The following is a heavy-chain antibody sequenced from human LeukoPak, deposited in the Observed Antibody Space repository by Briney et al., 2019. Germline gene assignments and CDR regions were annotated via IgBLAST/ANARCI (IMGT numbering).Heavy chain of an antibody. CDR3: ARGRVTGTSPYKY. CDR1: GESFSGFY. D-gene: IGHD1-20*01. V-gene: IGHV4-34*01. Sequence: PSETLSLTCAVYGESFSGFYWSWIRQPPGKGLEWIGEINHSGSTNCNPSLKSRVTISVDTSKNQFSLKINSVIAADTAVYYCARGRVTGTSPYKYWGQGTLVTVSP. J-gene: IGHJ4*02. CDR2: INHSGST.